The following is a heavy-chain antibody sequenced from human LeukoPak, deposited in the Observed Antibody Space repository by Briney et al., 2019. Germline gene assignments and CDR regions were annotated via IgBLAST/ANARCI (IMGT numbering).Heavy chain of an antibody. CDR1: GGSISNYY. CDR3: ARGGYDILTGYYPHDAFDI. D-gene: IGHD3-9*01. CDR2: IYYSGST. V-gene: IGHV4-59*01. J-gene: IGHJ3*02. Sequence: SETLSLTCTVSGGSISNYYWTWIRQPPGQGLEWVGYIYYSGSTNYNPSLKSRVTISVDTSKNRFSLKLSSVTAADTAVYYCARGGYDILTGYYPHDAFDIWGQGTMVTVSS.